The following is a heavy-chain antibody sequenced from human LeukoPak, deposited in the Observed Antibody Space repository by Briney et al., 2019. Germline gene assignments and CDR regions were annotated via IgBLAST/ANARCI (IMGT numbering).Heavy chain of an antibody. CDR2: IKQDGSEK. Sequence: GGSLRLSCAASGFTFSSYWMSWVRQAPGKGLEWVANIKQDGSEKYYVDSVKGRFTISRDNAKNSLYLQMNSLRAEDTAVYYCAGTNYDILTGPSSLFDYWGQGTLVTVSS. V-gene: IGHV3-7*01. CDR1: GFTFSSYW. CDR3: AGTNYDILTGPSSLFDY. D-gene: IGHD3-9*01. J-gene: IGHJ4*02.